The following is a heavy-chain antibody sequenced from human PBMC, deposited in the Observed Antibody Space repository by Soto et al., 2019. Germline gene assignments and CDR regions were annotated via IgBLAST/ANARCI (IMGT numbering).Heavy chain of an antibody. J-gene: IGHJ6*03. CDR3: AIVIHYGEGDFFYYMDV. CDR1: GFRFEKYG. D-gene: IGHD4-17*01. V-gene: IGHV3-20*01. CDR2: INSKGDRV. Sequence: EAQLEESGGGVVRPGEPLRLSCAASGFRFEKYGLSWVRQVPGKGLEWVSGINSKGDRVGYADSVKGRFTISRDNAKNSLYLEVRSLRAEDTALYHCAIVIHYGEGDFFYYMDVWGKGTTVAVSS.